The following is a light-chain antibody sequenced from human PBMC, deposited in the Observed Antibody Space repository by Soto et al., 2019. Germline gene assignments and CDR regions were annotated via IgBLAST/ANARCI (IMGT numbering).Light chain of an antibody. CDR3: QHYYSYPWT. CDR2: AAS. Sequence: AIRMTQSPSSLSASTGDRVNITCRASQGVSSSLAWYQQKPGKAPKLLIYAASTMQSGVPSRFSGSGSGTDFTLTISCLQSEDFATYYCQHYYSYPWTFGQGTKVEIK. J-gene: IGKJ1*01. V-gene: IGKV1-8*01. CDR1: QGVSSS.